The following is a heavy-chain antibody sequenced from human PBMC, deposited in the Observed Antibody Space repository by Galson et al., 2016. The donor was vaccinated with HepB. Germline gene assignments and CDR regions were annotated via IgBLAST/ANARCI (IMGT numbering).Heavy chain of an antibody. CDR1: GGSISSYS. D-gene: IGHD3-3*01. Sequence: SETLSLTCTVSGGSISSYSWSWIRQPPGKGLDWIGYISYSGSTNYNPSLKSRVTISVDTSKKQLSLKLSSVTAADTAVYYCARISVNAIFGVALYYGMDVWGQGTTVTVSS. CDR2: ISYSGST. CDR3: ARISVNAIFGVALYYGMDV. V-gene: IGHV4-59*01. J-gene: IGHJ6*02.